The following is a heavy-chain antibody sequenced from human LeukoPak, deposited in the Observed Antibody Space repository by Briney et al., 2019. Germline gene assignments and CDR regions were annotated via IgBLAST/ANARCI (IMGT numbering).Heavy chain of an antibody. Sequence: SETLSLTCAVYGGSFSGYYWSWIRQPPGKGLEWIGEINHSGSTNYNPSLKSRVTISVDTSKNQFSLKLSSVTAADTAVYYCARGRLSPLHVYYYYRMDVWGQGTTVTVSS. D-gene: IGHD2/OR15-2a*01. CDR1: GGSFSGYY. CDR3: ARGRLSPLHVYYYYRMDV. J-gene: IGHJ6*02. CDR2: INHSGST. V-gene: IGHV4-34*01.